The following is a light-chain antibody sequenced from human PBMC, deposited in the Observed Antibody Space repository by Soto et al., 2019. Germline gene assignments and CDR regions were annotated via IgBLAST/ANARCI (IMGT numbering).Light chain of an antibody. CDR1: QSVSSTY. CDR2: GAL. Sequence: EIVLTQSPGTLSLSPGERATLSCRASQSVSSTYLGWYQQKPGQAPRLLIYGALSRATGIPDRFSGSGSGTDYTLTITRLEPEDFAVYYCQHYGSSPYTFGQRTKLEIK. V-gene: IGKV3-20*01. J-gene: IGKJ2*01. CDR3: QHYGSSPYT.